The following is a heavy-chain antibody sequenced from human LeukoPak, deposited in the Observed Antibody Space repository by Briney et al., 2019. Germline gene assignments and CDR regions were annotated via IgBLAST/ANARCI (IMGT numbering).Heavy chain of an antibody. CDR3: AKDRGYCSGDSCYYFDY. CDR1: GFTFSSYG. J-gene: IGHJ4*02. Sequence: PGRSLRLSCAASGFTFSSYGMHWVRQAPGKGLEWVAVISYDGSNKYYADSAKGRFTISRDNSKNTLYLQMNSLRAEDTAVYYCAKDRGYCSGDSCYYFDYWGQGTLVTVSS. V-gene: IGHV3-30*18. CDR2: ISYDGSNK. D-gene: IGHD2-15*01.